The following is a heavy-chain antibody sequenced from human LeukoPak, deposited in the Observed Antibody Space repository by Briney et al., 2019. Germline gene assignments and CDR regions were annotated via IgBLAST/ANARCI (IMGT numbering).Heavy chain of an antibody. J-gene: IGHJ4*02. D-gene: IGHD6-6*01. CDR3: AKRGSTWDLDY. CDR2: VSYDGNTK. V-gene: IGHV3-33*06. CDR1: GFTFRSYG. Sequence: GGSLRLSCAASGFTFRSYGMHWVRQAPGKGLEWMAVVSYDGNTKYYADSVRGRFTISRDNSENTLYLQMNSLRAEDTAVYYCAKRGSTWDLDYWGQGTLVTVSS.